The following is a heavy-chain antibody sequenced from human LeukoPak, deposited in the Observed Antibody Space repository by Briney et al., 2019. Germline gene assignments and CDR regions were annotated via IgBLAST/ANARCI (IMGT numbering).Heavy chain of an antibody. CDR3: AAEPHWYFDF. V-gene: IGHV3-30*03. Sequence: GGSLRLSCAASGFAFSGFGMHWVRQAPGKGLEWVALISSNGISKNYADSVKGRFTISRDNSKNTLYLQINSLRVKDTAVYYCAAEPHWYFDFWGRGTLVTVSS. D-gene: IGHD1-14*01. J-gene: IGHJ2*01. CDR2: ISSNGISK. CDR1: GFAFSGFG.